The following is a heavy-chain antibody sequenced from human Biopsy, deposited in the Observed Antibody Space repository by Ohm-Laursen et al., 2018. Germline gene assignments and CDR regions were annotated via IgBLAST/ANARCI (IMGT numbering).Heavy chain of an antibody. CDR3: AADINVWNVNY. CDR2: FAPENGRI. V-gene: IGHV1-24*01. Sequence: GSSVKVPCKVSGYSLTELSMHWVRQAPGQGLEWMGGFAPENGRIVYSQKFQGRVTMTEDTSTSTAYMEVWRLRSDDTAVYYCAADINVWNVNYWGQGTQVIVSS. CDR1: GYSLTELS. D-gene: IGHD1-1*01. J-gene: IGHJ4*02.